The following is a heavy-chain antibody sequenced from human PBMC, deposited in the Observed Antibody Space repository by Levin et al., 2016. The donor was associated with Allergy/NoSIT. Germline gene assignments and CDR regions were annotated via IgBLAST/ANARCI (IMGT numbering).Heavy chain of an antibody. Sequence: GGSLRLSCAASGFIFSTYAMNWVRQAPGKGLEWVSSISGSGSRTFYADSVQGRFTISRDNSKDTLYLQMNSLRVEDTAVYYCAKVITVTTDYYYYYMDVWGKGTTVTVSS. V-gene: IGHV3-23*01. J-gene: IGHJ6*03. CDR3: AKVITVTTDYYYYYMDV. CDR2: ISGSGSRT. CDR1: GFIFSTYA. D-gene: IGHD4-11*01.